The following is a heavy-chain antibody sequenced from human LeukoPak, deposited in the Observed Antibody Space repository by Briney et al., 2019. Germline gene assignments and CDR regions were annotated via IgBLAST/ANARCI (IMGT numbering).Heavy chain of an antibody. CDR3: ARDYLSGGTYCSSTSCRGGFDY. Sequence: SVKVSCKASGGTFSSYAISWVRQAPGQGLEWMGGIIPIFGTANYAQKFQGRVTITADESTSTAYMELSSLRSEDTAVYYCARDYLSGGTYCSSTSCRGGFDYWGQGTLVTVSS. J-gene: IGHJ4*02. CDR1: GGTFSSYA. V-gene: IGHV1-69*13. D-gene: IGHD2-2*01. CDR2: IIPIFGTA.